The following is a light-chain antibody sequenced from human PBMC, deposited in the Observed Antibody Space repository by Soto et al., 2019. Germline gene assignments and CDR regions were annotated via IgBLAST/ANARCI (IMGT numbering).Light chain of an antibody. J-gene: IGKJ4*01. CDR2: GAT. Sequence: EIVLTQSPGTLSLSPGERATLSCRASQTVRSTYLAWYQQKHGQAPRLIIYGATKRQSGVPDRFSGVGSGTDFTLTISSLEPEDFAVYYCQQYSGSVTFGGGTKVDIK. CDR3: QQYSGSVT. V-gene: IGKV3-20*01. CDR1: QTVRSTY.